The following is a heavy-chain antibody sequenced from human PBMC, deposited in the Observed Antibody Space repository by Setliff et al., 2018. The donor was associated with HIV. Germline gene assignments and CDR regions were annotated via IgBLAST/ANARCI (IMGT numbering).Heavy chain of an antibody. Sequence: ASVKVSCKVSGDTLTELSIHWVRQAPGKGLEWMGGFDPEDGETVYAQKFQGRVTMTEDTSADTAYMELSSLISEDTAMYYCGRRLSGYQLPYRTETFDIWGQGTMVTVSS. CDR2: FDPEDGET. CDR3: GRRLSGYQLPYRTETFDI. V-gene: IGHV1-24*01. D-gene: IGHD2-2*01. CDR1: GDTLTELS. J-gene: IGHJ3*02.